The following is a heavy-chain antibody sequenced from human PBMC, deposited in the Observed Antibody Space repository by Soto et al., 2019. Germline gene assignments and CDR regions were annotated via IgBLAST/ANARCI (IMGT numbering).Heavy chain of an antibody. V-gene: IGHV2-5*02. CDR2: IYWDDDK. Sequence: QITLMESGPTLVKPTQTLTLTCTFSGFSLTSSGVGVGWSRQPPVKALEWLALIYWDDDKRYSPSLKSRLTVTKDTSKNQVVLTLTNVDPVDTATYYCAHRLTRYSWNYCFFDDWGQGTLVTVSS. D-gene: IGHD1-26*01. CDR1: GFSLTSSGVG. J-gene: IGHJ4*02. CDR3: AHRLTRYSWNYCFFDD.